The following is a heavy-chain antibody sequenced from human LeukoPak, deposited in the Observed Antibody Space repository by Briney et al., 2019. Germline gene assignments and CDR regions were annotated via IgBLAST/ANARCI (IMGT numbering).Heavy chain of an antibody. CDR3: AREGGRGYSYGYGLGFDF. V-gene: IGHV4-4*07. CDR2: VYTSGST. Sequence: SETLSLTCTVSGGSISNYYWSWIRQPAGKGLEWIGHVYTSGSTNYNPSLKSRVTISVDTSKNQFSLKLSSVTAADTAVYYCAREGGRGYSYGYGLGFDFWGQGTLVTVSS. J-gene: IGHJ4*02. CDR1: GGSISNYY. D-gene: IGHD5-18*01.